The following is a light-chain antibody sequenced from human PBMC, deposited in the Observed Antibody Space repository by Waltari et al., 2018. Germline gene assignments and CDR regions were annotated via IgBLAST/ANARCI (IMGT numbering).Light chain of an antibody. V-gene: IGLV2-14*03. CDR3: SSYAVTATLL. CDR2: DVK. Sequence: QSVLTQPASVSGSPGQSITISCTGTRGDVGGYDYVSWYQQQPVKAPKLMIYDVKNRPSGVSNRFSGSKSGDTASLTISGLQAEDEADYYCSSYAVTATLLFGGGTTLTVL. J-gene: IGLJ2*01. CDR1: RGDVGGYDY.